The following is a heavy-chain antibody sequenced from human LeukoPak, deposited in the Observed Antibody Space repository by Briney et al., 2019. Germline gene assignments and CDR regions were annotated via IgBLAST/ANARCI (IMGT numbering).Heavy chain of an antibody. Sequence: SVKVSCTASGGTFSSYAISWVRQAPGQGLEWMGRIIPILGIANYAQKFQGRVTITADKSTSTAYMELSSLRSEDTAVYYCARVVDDSRSDYFDYWGQGTLVTVSS. CDR2: IIPILGIA. J-gene: IGHJ4*02. V-gene: IGHV1-69*04. CDR3: ARVVDDSRSDYFDY. CDR1: GGTFSSYA. D-gene: IGHD3-22*01.